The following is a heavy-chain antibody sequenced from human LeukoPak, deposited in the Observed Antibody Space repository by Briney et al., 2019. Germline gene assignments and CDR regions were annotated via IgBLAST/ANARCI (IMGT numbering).Heavy chain of an antibody. V-gene: IGHV3-30-3*02. CDR3: AKQQGSYYNYDYGMDV. D-gene: IGHD1-26*01. Sequence: GGSLRLSCAASGFTFSSYAMHWVRQAPGKGLEWVAVISYDGSNKYYADSVKGRFTISRDNSKNTLYLQMNSLRAEDTAVYYCAKQQGSYYNYDYGMDVWGQGTTVTVSS. CDR2: ISYDGSNK. CDR1: GFTFSSYA. J-gene: IGHJ6*02.